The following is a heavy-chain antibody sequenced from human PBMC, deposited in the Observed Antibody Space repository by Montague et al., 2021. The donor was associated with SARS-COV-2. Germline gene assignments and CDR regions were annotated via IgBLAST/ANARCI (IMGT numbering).Heavy chain of an antibody. CDR3: ARGGATSVVTLSGSSVPNYFDP. CDR1: GGSISSNY. D-gene: IGHD3-9*01. CDR2: GYHPGTT. Sequence: SETLSLTCTVSGGSISSNYCSWIRQPPGRGLEWIGSGYHPGTTKYNPSPKSRVTISVDSSKKQFSLKLTSVTAADTAVYYCARGGATSVVTLSGSSVPNYFDPWGQGTLVSVSS. V-gene: IGHV4-59*01. J-gene: IGHJ5*02.